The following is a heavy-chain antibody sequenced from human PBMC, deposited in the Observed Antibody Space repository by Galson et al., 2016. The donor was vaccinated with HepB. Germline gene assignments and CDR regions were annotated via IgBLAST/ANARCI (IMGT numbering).Heavy chain of an antibody. J-gene: IGHJ6*04. V-gene: IGHV3-23*01. CDR2: ISRSGDST. D-gene: IGHD1-26*01. Sequence: SLRLSCAASGFTFSNYGMTWVRQAPGKGLEVVSSISRSGDSTDYADSVKGRFTISRDNSKNNLSLQMNSLTADDTAIYYCVQGSTAPAVWGKGTTVTVSS. CDR1: GFTFSNYG. CDR3: VQGSTAPAV.